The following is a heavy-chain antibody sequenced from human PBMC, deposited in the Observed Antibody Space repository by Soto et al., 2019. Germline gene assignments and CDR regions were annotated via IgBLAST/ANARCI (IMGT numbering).Heavy chain of an antibody. V-gene: IGHV3-23*01. CDR3: AKDLRAQRYAYDI. CDR2: ISGSGGST. CDR1: GFSFSTYA. D-gene: IGHD3-10*01. Sequence: PGGSLRLSCAASGFSFSTYAMAWIRQAPGKGLEWVSAISGSGGSTYYADSVKGRFTISRDNSKNTLYLQMNSLRAEDTAVYYCAKDLRAQRYAYDIWGQGTMVTVSS. J-gene: IGHJ3*02.